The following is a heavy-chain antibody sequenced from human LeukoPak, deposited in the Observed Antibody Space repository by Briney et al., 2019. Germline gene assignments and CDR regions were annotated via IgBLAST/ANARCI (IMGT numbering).Heavy chain of an antibody. V-gene: IGHV3-23*01. D-gene: IGHD1-26*01. Sequence: GGSLRLSCAASGFNLRSYAMSWVRQAPGKGLEWVSGISGSGGSTYYADSVKGRFTISRDNSKNTLYLQMNSLRAEDTAVYYCARGLVSGSQRGYFDYWGHGALVTVSS. CDR1: GFNLRSYA. CDR2: ISGSGGST. J-gene: IGHJ4*01. CDR3: ARGLVSGSQRGYFDY.